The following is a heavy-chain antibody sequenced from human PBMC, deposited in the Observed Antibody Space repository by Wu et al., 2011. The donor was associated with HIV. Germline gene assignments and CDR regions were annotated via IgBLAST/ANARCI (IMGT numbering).Heavy chain of an antibody. V-gene: IGHV1-8*02. Sequence: QVQLVQSGPEVKKPGSSVKVSCKASGYTFTSYGISWVRQAPGQGLEWMGWMNPNSGNTGYAQKFQGRVTMTRNTSISTAYMELSSLRSEDTAVYYCARVSDSGYDAWGQGTLVTVSS. CDR1: GYTFTSYG. CDR2: MNPNSGNT. CDR3: ARVSDSGYDA. J-gene: IGHJ5*02. D-gene: IGHD5-12*01.